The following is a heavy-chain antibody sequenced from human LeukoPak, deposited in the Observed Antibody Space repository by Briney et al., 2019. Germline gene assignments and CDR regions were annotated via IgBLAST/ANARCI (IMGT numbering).Heavy chain of an antibody. Sequence: GGSLRLSCAASGFTFTNYVMTWVRQAPGKGLEWVSGISVSGSNTYYADSVKGRFTISRDNSKDTLPLQMNSLRVEDSAIYYCAKDREDAFDIWGQGTMVTVFS. J-gene: IGHJ3*02. CDR1: GFTFTNYV. CDR2: ISVSGSNT. D-gene: IGHD3-10*01. CDR3: AKDREDAFDI. V-gene: IGHV3-23*01.